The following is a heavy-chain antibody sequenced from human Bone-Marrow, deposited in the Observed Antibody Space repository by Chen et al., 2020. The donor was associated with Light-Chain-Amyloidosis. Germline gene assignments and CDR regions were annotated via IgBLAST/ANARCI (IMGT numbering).Heavy chain of an antibody. V-gene: IGHV3-23*04. CDR2: ISGSGGSR. CDR1: GFALRSYA. CDR3: AKDISYDDILPGYPADAFDI. J-gene: IGHJ3*02. Sequence: EVQLVESGGGLLQRGGSLRLSCAASGFALRSYAMRWVRSAPGKGLEWVSTISGSGGSRYYGDSVKGRLTISRDNSKNALFLQMNSLRAEDTAVYYCAKDISYDDILPGYPADAFDIWGQGTMVTVSS. D-gene: IGHD3-9*01.